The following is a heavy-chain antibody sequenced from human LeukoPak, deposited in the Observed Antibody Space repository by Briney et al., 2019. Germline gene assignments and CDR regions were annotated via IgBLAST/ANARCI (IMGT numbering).Heavy chain of an antibody. Sequence: ASVTVSCKASGYTFTSYYMHWVRQAPGQGLEWMGIINPSGGSTSYAQKFQGRVTITRDTSASTAYMELSSLRSEDTAVYYCARAPQGDFWSGYYNHNWFDPWGQGTLVTVSS. V-gene: IGHV1-46*01. CDR2: INPSGGST. D-gene: IGHD3-3*01. CDR3: ARAPQGDFWSGYYNHNWFDP. J-gene: IGHJ5*02. CDR1: GYTFTSYY.